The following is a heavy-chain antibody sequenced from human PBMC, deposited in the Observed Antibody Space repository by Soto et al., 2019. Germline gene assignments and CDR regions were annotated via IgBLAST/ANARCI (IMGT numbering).Heavy chain of an antibody. J-gene: IGHJ4*02. Sequence: GGSLRLSCAASGFTFDEFAMHWVRQAPGKGLEWVSGINWNSVSMDYADSVKGRFSISRDNAKNSLYLQMNSLRVEDTAFYYCARDIRVRGDAPYYFDNWGQGILVTVSS. CDR3: ARDIRVRGDAPYYFDN. CDR2: INWNSVSM. D-gene: IGHD2-2*01. V-gene: IGHV3-9*01. CDR1: GFTFDEFA.